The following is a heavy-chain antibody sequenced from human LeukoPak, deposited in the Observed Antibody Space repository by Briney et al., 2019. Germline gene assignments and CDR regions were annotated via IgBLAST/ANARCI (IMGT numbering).Heavy chain of an antibody. CDR3: ARDYGCSSTSCYTTNWFDP. D-gene: IGHD2-2*02. Sequence: ASVKVSCKASGYTFTSYYMHWVRQAPGQGLEWMGIINPSGGSTSYAQKFQGRVTMTRDTSTSTVYMELSSLRSEDTAVYYCARDYGCSSTSCYTTNWFDPWGQGTLVTVSS. CDR2: INPSGGST. V-gene: IGHV1-46*01. CDR1: GYTFTSYY. J-gene: IGHJ5*02.